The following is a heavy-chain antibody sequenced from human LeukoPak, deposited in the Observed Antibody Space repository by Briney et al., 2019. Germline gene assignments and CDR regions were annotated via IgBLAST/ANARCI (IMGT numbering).Heavy chain of an antibody. D-gene: IGHD1-26*01. CDR1: GFTFSSYG. Sequence: PGRSLRLSCAASGFTFSSYGMHWVRQAPGKGLEWVAVIWYDGSNKYYADSVKGRFTISRDNSKNTLYLQMNSLRAEDTAVYYCAKDLDLRERWFDPWGQGTLVIVSS. J-gene: IGHJ5*02. CDR2: IWYDGSNK. CDR3: AKDLDLRERWFDP. V-gene: IGHV3-33*06.